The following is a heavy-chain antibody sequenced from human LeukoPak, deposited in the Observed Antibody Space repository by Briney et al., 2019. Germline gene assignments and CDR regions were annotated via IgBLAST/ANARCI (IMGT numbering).Heavy chain of an antibody. V-gene: IGHV3-23*01. D-gene: IGHD3-22*01. Sequence: GGSLRLSCAASGFTFSSYDMTWVRQAPGKGLKWVSAISDSGGSTYYADSVKGRFTISRDNFKNTLYLQMSSLRAEDTAVYYCAKLAHNYDTKVDYWGQGTLVTVSS. J-gene: IGHJ4*02. CDR3: AKLAHNYDTKVDY. CDR2: ISDSGGST. CDR1: GFTFSSYD.